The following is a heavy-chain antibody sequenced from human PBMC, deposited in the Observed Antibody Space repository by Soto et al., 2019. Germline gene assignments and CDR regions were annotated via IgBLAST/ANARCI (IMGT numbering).Heavy chain of an antibody. CDR2: ISAYNGNT. V-gene: IGHV1-18*01. Sequence: ASVKVSCKASGYTFTSYGISWVRQAPGQGLEWMGWISAYNGNTNYAQKLQGRVTMTTDTSTSTAYMELRSLRSDDTAVYYCARPRIGVAGRTLFDYWGQGTLVTVSS. D-gene: IGHD2-15*01. CDR3: ARPRIGVAGRTLFDY. J-gene: IGHJ4*02. CDR1: GYTFTSYG.